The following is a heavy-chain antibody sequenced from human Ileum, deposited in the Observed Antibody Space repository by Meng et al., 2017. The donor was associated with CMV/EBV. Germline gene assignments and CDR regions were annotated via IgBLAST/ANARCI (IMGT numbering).Heavy chain of an antibody. CDR2: ISGSGGST. D-gene: IGHD3-9*01. V-gene: IGHV3-23*01. CDR1: GFTFSSYW. CDR3: AKERLVDY. Sequence: GESLKISCAASGFTFSSYWMSWVRQAPGKGLEWVSAISGSGGSTYYADSVKGRFTISRDNSKDTLYLQMNSLRAEDTAVYYCAKERLVDYWGQGTLVTVSS. J-gene: IGHJ4*02.